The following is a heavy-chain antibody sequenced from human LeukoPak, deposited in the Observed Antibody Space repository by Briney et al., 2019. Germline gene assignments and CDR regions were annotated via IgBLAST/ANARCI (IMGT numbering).Heavy chain of an antibody. CDR2: IRSKAYGGTT. D-gene: IGHD3-9*01. CDR3: TRGYYDILTGYYVFDY. Sequence: GRSLRLSCTASGFTFGDYAMSWVRQAPGEGLEWVGFIRSKAYGGTTEYAASVKGRFTISRDDSKSIAYLQMNSLKTEDTAVYYCTRGYYDILTGYYVFDYWGQGTLVTVSS. V-gene: IGHV3-49*04. CDR1: GFTFGDYA. J-gene: IGHJ4*02.